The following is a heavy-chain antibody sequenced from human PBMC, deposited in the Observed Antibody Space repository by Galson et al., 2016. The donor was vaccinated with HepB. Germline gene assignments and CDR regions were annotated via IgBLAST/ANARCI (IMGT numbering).Heavy chain of an antibody. V-gene: IGHV4-59*08. J-gene: IGHJ1*01. D-gene: IGHD2-21*02. Sequence: SETLSLTCTVSGVSISDYYWSWIRQSPGKGLEWIGYVSHSGDTSYNPSLKSRVTMSVYTSKNQFSLNLSSVTAADSAVYYCARHDSAIFHHWGPGTLVTVSS. CDR2: VSHSGDT. CDR3: ARHDSAIFHH. CDR1: GVSISDYY.